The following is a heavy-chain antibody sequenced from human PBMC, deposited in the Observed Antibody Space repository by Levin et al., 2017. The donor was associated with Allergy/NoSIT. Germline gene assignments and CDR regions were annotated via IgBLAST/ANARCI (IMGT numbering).Heavy chain of an antibody. Sequence: SETLSLTCTVSGESISSFSWSWIRQPAGKGLEWIGRIHSTGNTKYNSSLKSRVTISGDTSKNQFTLNLSSVTAADTAVYYCARDSQVIGFDYWGQGILVTVSS. CDR2: IHSTGNT. J-gene: IGHJ4*02. D-gene: IGHD2/OR15-2a*01. CDR1: GESISSFS. CDR3: ARDSQVIGFDY. V-gene: IGHV4-4*07.